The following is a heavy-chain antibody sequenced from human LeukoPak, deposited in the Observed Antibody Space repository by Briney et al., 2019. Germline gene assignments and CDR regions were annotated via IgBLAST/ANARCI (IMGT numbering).Heavy chain of an antibody. J-gene: IGHJ4*02. V-gene: IGHV1-8*02. CDR2: MNPNSGNT. CDR3: ARVRYCGSLTEPDY. D-gene: IGHD1-26*01. CDR1: GHTFTAFD. Sequence: ASVKVSCKASGHTFTAFDINWVRQATGQGLEWMGWMNPNSGNTGYAQKLQGRVTMTTDTSTSTAYMELRSLRSDDTAVYYCARVRYCGSLTEPDYWGQGTLVTVSS.